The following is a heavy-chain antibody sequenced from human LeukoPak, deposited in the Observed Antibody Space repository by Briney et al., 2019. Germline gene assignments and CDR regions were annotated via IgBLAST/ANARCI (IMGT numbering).Heavy chain of an antibody. Sequence: ASVKVSCKASGYTFTSYGISWVRQAPGQGLEWMGWISAYNGSTNYAQKLQGRVTMTTDTSTSTAYMELRSLRSDDTAVYYCARDLHNIVVVPAAIPDAFDIWGQGTMVTVSS. J-gene: IGHJ3*02. CDR3: ARDLHNIVVVPAAIPDAFDI. CDR2: ISAYNGST. V-gene: IGHV1-18*01. CDR1: GYTFTSYG. D-gene: IGHD2-2*01.